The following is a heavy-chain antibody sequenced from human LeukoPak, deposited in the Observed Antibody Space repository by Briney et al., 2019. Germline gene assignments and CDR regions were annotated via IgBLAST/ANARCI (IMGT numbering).Heavy chain of an antibody. CDR1: GYSISSGYY. CDR2: IYHSGST. J-gene: IGHJ3*02. Sequence: SETLSLTCAVSGYSISSGYYWGWIRQPPGKGLEWIGSIYHSGSTYYNPSPKSRVTISVDTSKNQFSLKLSSVTAADTAVYYCARDRAHDMITFGGVISPPDAFDIWGQGTMVTVSS. CDR3: ARDRAHDMITFGGVISPPDAFDI. V-gene: IGHV4-38-2*02. D-gene: IGHD3-16*02.